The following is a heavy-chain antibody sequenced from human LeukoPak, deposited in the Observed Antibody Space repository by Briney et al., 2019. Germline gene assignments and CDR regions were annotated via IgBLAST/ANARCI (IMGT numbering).Heavy chain of an antibody. J-gene: IGHJ4*02. CDR1: GYTFTSYY. CDR2: INPSGGST. V-gene: IGHV1-46*01. CDR3: ATLTWSSSWYLIEDY. Sequence: ASVKVSCKASGYTFTSYYMHWVRQAPGQGLEWMGIINPSGGSTSYAQKFQGRVTMTEDTSTDTAYMELSSLRSEGTAVYYCATLTWSSSWYLIEDYWGQGTLVTVSS. D-gene: IGHD6-13*01.